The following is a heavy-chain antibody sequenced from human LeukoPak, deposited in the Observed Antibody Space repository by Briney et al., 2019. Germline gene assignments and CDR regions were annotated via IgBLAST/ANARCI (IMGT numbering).Heavy chain of an antibody. CDR2: INHSGST. Sequence: KSSETLSLTCAVYGGSFSDYYWAWIRQSPGKGLEWIGQINHSGSTNYNPSLKSRVTISVDTSKNQFSLKVSSVTAADTAVYYCARSSFSYFDYWGQGTLVTVSS. V-gene: IGHV4-34*01. CDR3: ARSSFSYFDY. CDR1: GGSFSDYY. J-gene: IGHJ4*02.